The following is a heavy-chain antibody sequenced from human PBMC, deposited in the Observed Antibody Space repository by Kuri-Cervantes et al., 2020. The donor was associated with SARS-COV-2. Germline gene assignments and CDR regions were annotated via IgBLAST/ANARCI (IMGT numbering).Heavy chain of an antibody. D-gene: IGHD2-2*01. Sequence: GESLKISLAAFGFTFSSYAMHWVRQAPGKGLEYVSAISSNGGSTYYADSVKGRFTISRDNSKNTLYLQMSSLRAEDTAVYYCVKDGYCSSTSCYAYFDYWGQGTLVT. CDR2: ISSNGGST. J-gene: IGHJ4*02. CDR3: VKDGYCSSTSCYAYFDY. CDR1: GFTFSSYA. V-gene: IGHV3-64D*06.